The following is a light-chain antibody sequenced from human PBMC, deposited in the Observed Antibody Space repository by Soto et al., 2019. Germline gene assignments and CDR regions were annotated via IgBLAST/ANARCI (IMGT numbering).Light chain of an antibody. CDR1: QSVGSN. CDR3: QQHNYWPS. V-gene: IGKV3-15*01. Sequence: EIVMTQSPATLSVSPGERATLSCRASQSVGSNLAWFQQKPGQAPRLLVYGASTRATGVPGRFSGSGSGTEFTLTITSLQSEDFAVYYCQQHNYWPSFGQGTNLEIK. CDR2: GAS. J-gene: IGKJ2*01.